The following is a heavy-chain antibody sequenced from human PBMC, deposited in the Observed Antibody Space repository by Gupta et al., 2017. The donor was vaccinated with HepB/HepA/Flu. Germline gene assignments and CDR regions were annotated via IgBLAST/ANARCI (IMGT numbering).Heavy chain of an antibody. V-gene: IGHV3-21*01. CDR1: GFTFSSYS. CDR3: ARDPDTSSTGPNWFDP. Sequence: EVQLVESGGGLVKSGGSLRLSCAGSGFTFSSYSMNWVRQAPGKGLEWVSSISRSSKFIHCAESVKGRFTISRDNAKSSLYLQMNTLGAEDTAIYYCARDPDTSSTGPNWFDPWGQGTLVSVSS. CDR2: ISRSSKFI. D-gene: IGHD2-2*01. J-gene: IGHJ5*02.